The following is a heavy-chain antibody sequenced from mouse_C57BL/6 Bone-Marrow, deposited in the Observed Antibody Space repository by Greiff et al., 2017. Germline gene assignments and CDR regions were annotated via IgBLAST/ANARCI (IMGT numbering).Heavy chain of an antibody. Sequence: EVMLVESGGDLVKPGGSLKLSCAASGFTFSSYGMSWVRQTPDKRLEWVATISSGGSYTYYPDSVKGRFTMSRDNAKNTLYLQISSLKSEDTAMYYCARYWAWLAYWGQGTLVTVSA. D-gene: IGHD4-1*01. J-gene: IGHJ3*01. V-gene: IGHV5-6*01. CDR2: ISSGGSYT. CDR3: ARYWAWLAY. CDR1: GFTFSSYG.